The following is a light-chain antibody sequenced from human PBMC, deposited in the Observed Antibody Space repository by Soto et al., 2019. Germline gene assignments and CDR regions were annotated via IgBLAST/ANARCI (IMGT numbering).Light chain of an antibody. V-gene: IGKV3-15*01. J-gene: IGKJ1*01. Sequence: EIVMTQSPATLSVSPGERATLSCRASQRVSTDLAWYQKKPGQAPRLLLYGVSTRATGIPARFSGSGSGREFTFTISTLQSEDFAIYYCQQYNGWPRTFGQGTRVEIK. CDR1: QRVSTD. CDR2: GVS. CDR3: QQYNGWPRT.